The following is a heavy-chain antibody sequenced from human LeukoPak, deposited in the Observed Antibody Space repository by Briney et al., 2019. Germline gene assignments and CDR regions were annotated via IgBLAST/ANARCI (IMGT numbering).Heavy chain of an antibody. Sequence: GESLKISXKGSGYSFTNYWIGWVRQMPGKSLEGMGTIYRGDSDTRYSPSLLGQVTISADKSISTAYLQWSSLKASDTAIYYCARRGFGATIGYYYMDVWGKGTTVTVSS. CDR3: ARRGFGATIGYYYMDV. V-gene: IGHV5-51*01. CDR1: GYSFTNYW. D-gene: IGHD1-26*01. CDR2: IYRGDSDT. J-gene: IGHJ6*03.